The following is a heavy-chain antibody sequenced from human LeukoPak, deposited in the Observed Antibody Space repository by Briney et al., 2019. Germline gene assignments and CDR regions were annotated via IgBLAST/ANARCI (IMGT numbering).Heavy chain of an antibody. J-gene: IGHJ3*01. Sequence: PSQTLSLTCTVSGGSISSGSYYWSWIRQPAGKGLEWIGRIYLSGNTNYNPSLKSRVTISLDTSKNQISLKLSSVTAAVAAVYYCAREWFGEFLHAFDLWGQGTMVTVSS. CDR1: GGSISSGSYY. CDR3: AREWFGEFLHAFDL. V-gene: IGHV4-61*02. CDR2: IYLSGNT. D-gene: IGHD3-10*01.